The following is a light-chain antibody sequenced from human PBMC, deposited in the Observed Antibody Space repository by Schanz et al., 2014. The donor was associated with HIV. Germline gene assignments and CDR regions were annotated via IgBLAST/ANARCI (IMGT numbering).Light chain of an antibody. Sequence: EIVLTQSPGTLSLSPGERATLSCRASQSVSSSYLAWYQQKPGQAPRLLIYGASSRATCIPDRFSGSGSGTDFTLTIIRLEPEDFAVYYCQQYGASPETFGQGTKVEIK. J-gene: IGKJ1*01. CDR3: QQYGASPET. CDR2: GAS. V-gene: IGKV3-20*01. CDR1: QSVSSSY.